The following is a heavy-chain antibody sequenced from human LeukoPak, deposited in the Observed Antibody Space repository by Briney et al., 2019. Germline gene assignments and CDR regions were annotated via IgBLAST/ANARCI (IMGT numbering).Heavy chain of an antibody. D-gene: IGHD3-16*01. CDR2: TYYRSKWYN. V-gene: IGHV6-1*01. Sequence: SQTLSLTCAISGDSVSSNSAAWNWIRQSPSRGLEWLGRTYYRSKWYNDYAVSVKSRITINPDTSKNQFSLQLNSVTPEDTAVYYCARQRLGELLLAAHDLFDYWGQGTLVTVSS. CDR1: GDSVSSNSAA. J-gene: IGHJ4*02. CDR3: ARQRLGELLLAAHDLFDY.